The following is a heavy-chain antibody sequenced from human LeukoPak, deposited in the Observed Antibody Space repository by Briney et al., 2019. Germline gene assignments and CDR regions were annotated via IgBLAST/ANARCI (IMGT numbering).Heavy chain of an antibody. D-gene: IGHD6-19*01. Sequence: SETLSLTCAVYGGSFSGYYWSWIRQPPGRGLEWIGSGDHSGNTYYNPSLESRVTISLDTSKNQFSLKMSSVTAADTAVYYCAREVRSIAVAGLDYWGQGTLVTVSS. J-gene: IGHJ4*02. V-gene: IGHV4-34*01. CDR2: GDHSGNT. CDR3: AREVRSIAVAGLDY. CDR1: GGSFSGYY.